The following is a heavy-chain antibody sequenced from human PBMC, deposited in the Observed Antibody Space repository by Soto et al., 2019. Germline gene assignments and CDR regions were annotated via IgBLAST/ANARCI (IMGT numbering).Heavy chain of an antibody. Sequence: QLQLQESGPGLVKPSETLSLTCNVSGNSISSYFRSWIRQTPGKGLEWIGFIYDSGDTKYNPSLESRATISLDTSKSKFSLKLRSVTAADTAMYYCVSSRSAIYGDAFDVWGRGSMVTVSS. CDR3: VSSRSAIYGDAFDV. J-gene: IGHJ3*01. V-gene: IGHV4-59*01. CDR2: IYDSGDT. CDR1: GNSISSYF. D-gene: IGHD2-2*01.